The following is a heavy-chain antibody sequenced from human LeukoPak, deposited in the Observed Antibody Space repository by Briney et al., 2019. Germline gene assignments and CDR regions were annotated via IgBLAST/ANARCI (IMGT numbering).Heavy chain of an antibody. D-gene: IGHD6-25*01. J-gene: IGHJ6*02. V-gene: IGHV4-59*01. Sequence: PSETLSLTCIVSGGSISGYYWSWIRQPPGKGLEWIGYIYDSGSTNYNPSLKSRVTISVDTSKNQFSLKLSSVTAADTAVYYCAAAPRYYYGMDVWGQGTTVTVSS. CDR1: GGSISGYY. CDR2: IYDSGST. CDR3: AAAPRYYYGMDV.